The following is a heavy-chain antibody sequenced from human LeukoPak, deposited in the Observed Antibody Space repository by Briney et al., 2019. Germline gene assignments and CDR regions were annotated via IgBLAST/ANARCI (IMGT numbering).Heavy chain of an antibody. D-gene: IGHD6-19*01. CDR1: GFTFSSYA. Sequence: GGSLRLSCAASGFTFSSYAMGWVRQAPGKGLEWVSAISGSGGSTYYADSVKGRFTISRDNSKNTLYLQMNSLRADDTAVCYCARGGPYSSSQSWFDPWGQGTLVTVSS. CDR3: ARGGPYSSSQSWFDP. CDR2: ISGSGGST. V-gene: IGHV3-23*01. J-gene: IGHJ5*02.